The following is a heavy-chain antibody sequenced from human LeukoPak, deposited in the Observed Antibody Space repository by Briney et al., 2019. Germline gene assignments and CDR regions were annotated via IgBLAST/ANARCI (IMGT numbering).Heavy chain of an antibody. CDR1: GGTFSDYF. D-gene: IGHD3-16*01. V-gene: IGHV1-69*13. CDR2: IFPVFGTP. J-gene: IGHJ4*02. Sequence: PSVRLSCKASGGTFSDYFISWVRHAPGQGREGGGGIFPVFGTPNYAQKFQDRVTRGADESKSTTYMELSSLRCDDTAVYYCAIPSRTSLRPEYVYFDYWGQGILVTVSS. CDR3: AIPSRTSLRPEYVYFDY.